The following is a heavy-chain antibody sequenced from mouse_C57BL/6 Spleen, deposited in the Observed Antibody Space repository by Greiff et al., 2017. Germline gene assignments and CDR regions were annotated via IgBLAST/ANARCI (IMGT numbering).Heavy chain of an antibody. D-gene: IGHD1-1*01. CDR3: ARNGYYGSSPFDY. CDR1: GFTFSSYG. V-gene: IGHV5-6*01. CDR2: ISSGGSYT. J-gene: IGHJ2*01. Sequence: SGGDLVKPGGSLKLSCAASGFTFSSYGMSWVRQTPDKRLEWVATISSGGSYTYYPDSVKGRFTISRDNAKNTLYLQMSSLKSEDTAMYYCARNGYYGSSPFDYWGQGTTLTVAS.